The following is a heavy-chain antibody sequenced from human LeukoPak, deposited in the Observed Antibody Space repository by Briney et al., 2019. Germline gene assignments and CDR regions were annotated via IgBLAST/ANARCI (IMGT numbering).Heavy chain of an antibody. CDR1: GFTFDDYA. Sequence: PGRSLRLSCAASGFTFDDYAMHWVRQASGKGLEWVSHITWDGGSTHYADSVEGRFTISRDSRENSLYLQMNSLRPEDTALYYCAKDRAARGRGNYFYMDVWGKGTTVTVSS. CDR2: ITWDGGST. V-gene: IGHV3-43D*03. CDR3: AKDRAARGRGNYFYMDV. D-gene: IGHD2/OR15-2a*01. J-gene: IGHJ6*03.